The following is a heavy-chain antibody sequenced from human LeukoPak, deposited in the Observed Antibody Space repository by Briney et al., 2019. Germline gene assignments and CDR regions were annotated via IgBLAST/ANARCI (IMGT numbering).Heavy chain of an antibody. CDR1: GYTFTGYY. CDR2: INPNSGGT. V-gene: IGHV1-2*02. J-gene: IGHJ1*01. CDR3: ARARDPYYYDSSGYYLYFQH. Sequence: ALVKVSCKASGYTFTGYYMHWVRQAPGQGLEWMGWINPNSGGTNYAQKFQGRVTMTRDTSISTAYMELSRLRSDDTAVYYCARARDPYYYDSSGYYLYFQHWGQGTLVTVSS. D-gene: IGHD3-22*01.